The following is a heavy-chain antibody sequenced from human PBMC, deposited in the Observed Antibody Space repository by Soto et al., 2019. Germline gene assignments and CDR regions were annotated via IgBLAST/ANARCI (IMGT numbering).Heavy chain of an antibody. J-gene: IGHJ5*02. V-gene: IGHV4-59*01. CDR2: IYYSGST. CDR3: ARELTCSGGSCHIDTNWFDP. CDR1: GGSISSYY. D-gene: IGHD2-15*01. Sequence: SETLSLTCTVSGGSISSYYWSWIRQPPGKGLEWIGYIYYSGSTNYNPSLKSRVTISVDTSKNQFSLKLSSVTAADTAVYYCARELTCSGGSCHIDTNWFDPWGQGTLVTVS.